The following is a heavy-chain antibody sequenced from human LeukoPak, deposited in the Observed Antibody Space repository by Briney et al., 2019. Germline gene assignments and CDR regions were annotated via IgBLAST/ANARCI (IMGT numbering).Heavy chain of an antibody. CDR3: ARASWAYSPFDH. CDR1: GGSISSGGYY. CDR2: IYHSGST. Sequence: SQTLSLTCTVSGGSISSGGYYWSWIRQPPGKGLEWIGYIYHSGSTYYNPSLKSRVTISVDRSKNQFSLKLNSATAADTAVYYCARASWAYSPFDHWGQGILVTVSS. V-gene: IGHV4-30-2*01. D-gene: IGHD2-21*01. J-gene: IGHJ4*02.